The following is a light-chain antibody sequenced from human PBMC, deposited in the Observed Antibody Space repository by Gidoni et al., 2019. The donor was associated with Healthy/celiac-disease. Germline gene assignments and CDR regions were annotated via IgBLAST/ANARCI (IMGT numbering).Light chain of an antibody. V-gene: IGLV3-25*03. CDR2: KDS. Sequence: SYALTQPPSVSVSPGQTARITCSGDALPKQYAYWYQQKPGQAPVLVIYKDSERPSGSPERFSGSSSGTTVTLTISGVQAEDEADYYCQSADSSGTYPRVFGGGTKLTVL. CDR3: QSADSSGTYPRV. CDR1: ALPKQY. J-gene: IGLJ3*02.